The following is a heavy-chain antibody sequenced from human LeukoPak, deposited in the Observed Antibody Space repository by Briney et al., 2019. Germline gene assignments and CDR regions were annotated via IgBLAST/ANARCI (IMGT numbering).Heavy chain of an antibody. CDR3: ARLPITYGSSTKYDAFDI. D-gene: IGHD1-26*01. V-gene: IGHV4-4*07. CDR1: DGSIGSHY. J-gene: IGHJ3*02. CDR2: VHNRGIT. Sequence: SETLSLTCTVSDGSIGSHYWSWIRQPAGRGLEWIGRVHNRGITNYNPSLQGRVTMSVDTSKSQFSLKLSSVTAADTAVYYCARLPITYGSSTKYDAFDIWGQGTMVTVSS.